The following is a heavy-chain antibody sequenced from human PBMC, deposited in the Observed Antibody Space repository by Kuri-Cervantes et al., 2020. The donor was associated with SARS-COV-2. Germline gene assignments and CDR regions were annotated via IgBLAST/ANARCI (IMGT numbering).Heavy chain of an antibody. J-gene: IGHJ6*02. CDR3: AINDYYDSSGYYYGMDV. CDR2: IYHSGST. D-gene: IGHD3-22*01. V-gene: IGHV4-4*02. Sequence: SETLSLTCAVSGGSISSSNWWSWVRQPPGKGLEWIGEIYHSGSTNYNPSLKSRVTISVDKSKNQFSLKLSSVTAADTAVYYCAINDYYDSSGYYYGMDVWGQGTTVTVSS. CDR1: GGSISSSNW.